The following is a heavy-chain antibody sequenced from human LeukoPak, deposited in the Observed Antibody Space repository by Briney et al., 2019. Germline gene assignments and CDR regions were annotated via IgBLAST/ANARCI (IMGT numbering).Heavy chain of an antibody. CDR3: AKGDDFWSGYYHFDY. Sequence: ASVKVSCKASGGTFSSYAISWVRQAPGQGLEWMGGIIPIFGTANYAQKFQGRVTITTDESTSTAYMELSSLRSEDTAVYYCAKGDDFWSGYYHFDYWGQGTLVAVSS. V-gene: IGHV1-69*05. D-gene: IGHD3-3*01. CDR2: IIPIFGTA. J-gene: IGHJ4*02. CDR1: GGTFSSYA.